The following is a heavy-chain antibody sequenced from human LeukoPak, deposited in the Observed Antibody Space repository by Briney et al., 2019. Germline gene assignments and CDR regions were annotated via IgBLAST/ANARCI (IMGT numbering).Heavy chain of an antibody. D-gene: IGHD3-22*01. J-gene: IGHJ3*02. CDR1: GFIFSSYA. CDR2: ISGSGGNT. CDR3: ARHPMIVVVEGAFDI. Sequence: GGSLRLSCAASGFIFSSYAMSWVRQAPGKGLEWVSGISGSGGNTYNADSVTGRFTISRDNSKNTLYLQMNSLRAEDTAVYYCARHPMIVVVEGAFDIWGQGTMVTVSS. V-gene: IGHV3-23*01.